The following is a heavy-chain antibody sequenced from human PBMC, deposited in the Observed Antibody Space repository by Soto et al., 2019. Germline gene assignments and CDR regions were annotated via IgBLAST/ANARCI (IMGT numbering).Heavy chain of an antibody. CDR3: ARGVPLYGSGFQLALGPENWFDP. CDR1: GGSISSYY. Sequence: XATLTLTCTVSGGSISSYYWSWIRQPPGKGLEWIGYIYYSGSTNYNPSLKSRVTISVDTSKNQFSLKLSSVTAADTAVYYCARGVPLYGSGFQLALGPENWFDPWGQGTLVTVSS. J-gene: IGHJ5*02. CDR2: IYYSGST. D-gene: IGHD3-10*01. V-gene: IGHV4-59*01.